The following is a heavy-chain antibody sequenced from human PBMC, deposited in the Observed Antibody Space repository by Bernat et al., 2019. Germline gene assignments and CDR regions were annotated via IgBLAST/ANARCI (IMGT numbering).Heavy chain of an antibody. Sequence: QLQLQESGPGLVKPSETLSLTCTVSGGSISSSSYYWGWIRQPPGKGLEWIGSIYYSGSTYYNPSLKSRVTISVDTSKNQFSLKLSSVTAADTAVYYCARGGNIVVVPAAIRCCGMDVWGQGTTVTVSS. CDR1: GGSISSSSYY. CDR3: ARGGNIVVVPAAIRCCGMDV. CDR2: IYYSGST. V-gene: IGHV4-39*01. J-gene: IGHJ6*02. D-gene: IGHD2-2*02.